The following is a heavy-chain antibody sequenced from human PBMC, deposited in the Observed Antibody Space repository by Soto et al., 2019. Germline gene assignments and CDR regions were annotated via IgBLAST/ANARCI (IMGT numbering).Heavy chain of an antibody. D-gene: IGHD3-9*01. CDR2: IRSKANSYAT. CDR1: GFTFSGSA. Sequence: GGSLRLSCAASGFTFSGSAKHWVRQASGKGLEWVGRIRSKANSYATAYAASVKGRFTISRDDSKNTAYLQMNSLKTEDTAVYYCTRQTSGYYYYYYGMDVWGQGTTVTVSS. V-gene: IGHV3-73*01. J-gene: IGHJ6*02. CDR3: TRQTSGYYYYYYGMDV.